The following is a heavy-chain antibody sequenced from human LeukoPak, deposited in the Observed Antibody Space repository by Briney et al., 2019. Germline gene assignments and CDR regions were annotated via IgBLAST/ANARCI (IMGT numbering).Heavy chain of an antibody. D-gene: IGHD3-22*01. CDR2: INPNSGGT. CDR1: GYTFTGYY. CDR3: ARDYYDSSGYIIDY. V-gene: IGHV1-2*02. J-gene: IGHJ4*02. Sequence: ASVKVSCKASGYTFTGYYMHWVRQAPGQGLEWMGWINPNSGGTNYAQKFQGRVTMTRDTSISTAYMELSRLRSDDTALYYCARDYYDSSGYIIDYWGQGTLVTVSS.